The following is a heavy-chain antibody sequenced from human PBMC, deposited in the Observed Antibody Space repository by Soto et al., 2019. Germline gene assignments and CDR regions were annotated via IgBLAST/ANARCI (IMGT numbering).Heavy chain of an antibody. CDR2: ISYDGSNK. Sequence: GGSLRLSCAASGFTFSSYAMHWVRQAPGKGLEWVAVISYDGSNKYYADSVKGRFAISRDNSKNTLYLQMNSLRAEDTAVYYCAREGEALDGYKPPLDYWGQGTLVTVSS. D-gene: IGHD5-12*01. CDR1: GFTFSSYA. V-gene: IGHV3-30*09. J-gene: IGHJ4*02. CDR3: AREGEALDGYKPPLDY.